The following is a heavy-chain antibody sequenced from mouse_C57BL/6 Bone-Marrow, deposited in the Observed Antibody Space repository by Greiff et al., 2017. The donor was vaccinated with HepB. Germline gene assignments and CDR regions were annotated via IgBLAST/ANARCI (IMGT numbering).Heavy chain of an antibody. V-gene: IGHV1-78*01. Sequence: QVQLQQSDAELVKPGASVKISCKVSGYTFTDHTIHWMKQRPEQGLEWIGYIYPRDGSTKYNEKFKGKATLTADKSSSTAYMQLNSLTSEDSAVYFCARYVDYYGSSYRFDYWGQGTTLTVSS. J-gene: IGHJ2*01. D-gene: IGHD1-1*01. CDR1: GYTFTDHT. CDR2: IYPRDGST. CDR3: ARYVDYYGSSYRFDY.